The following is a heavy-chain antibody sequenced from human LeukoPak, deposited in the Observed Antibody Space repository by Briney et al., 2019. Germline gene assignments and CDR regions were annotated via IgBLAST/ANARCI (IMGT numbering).Heavy chain of an antibody. D-gene: IGHD5-18*01. Sequence: SETLSLTCTVSGVSKSSHYWSWIRQPPGKGLEWIGYMYDSWSTKDNPSLKSRVTLSADTSKNQFSLRLSSVTAADTAVYYCATIKRGNIYGYFDFWGQGILVTVSS. V-gene: IGHV4-59*11. CDR3: ATIKRGNIYGYFDF. CDR2: MYDSWST. CDR1: GVSKSSHY. J-gene: IGHJ4*02.